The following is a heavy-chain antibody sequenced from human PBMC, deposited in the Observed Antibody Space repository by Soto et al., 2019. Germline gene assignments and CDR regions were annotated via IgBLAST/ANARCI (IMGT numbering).Heavy chain of an antibody. CDR3: ARSLYRITFGGVIVPFDY. CDR1: GYTFTSYA. Sequence: GASVKVSCKASGYTFTSYAMHWVRQAPGQRLEWMGWINAGNGNTKYSQKFQGRVTITRDTSASTAYMELSSLRSEDTAVYYCARSLYRITFGGVIVPFDYWGQGTLVTVSS. CDR2: INAGNGNT. V-gene: IGHV1-3*01. J-gene: IGHJ4*02. D-gene: IGHD3-16*02.